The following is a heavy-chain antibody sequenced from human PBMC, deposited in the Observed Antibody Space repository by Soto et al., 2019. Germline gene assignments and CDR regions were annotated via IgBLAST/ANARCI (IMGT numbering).Heavy chain of an antibody. CDR1: GFTFSSYW. Sequence: GGSLRLSCAASGFTFSSYWMSWVRQAPGKGLEWVANIKQDGSEKYYVDSVKGRFTISRDNAKTSLYLQMNSLRAEDTAVYYCARAHYYGSGSYPTYYYYYYMDVWGKGTTVTVSS. CDR2: IKQDGSEK. V-gene: IGHV3-7*04. J-gene: IGHJ6*03. D-gene: IGHD3-10*01. CDR3: ARAHYYGSGSYPTYYYYYYMDV.